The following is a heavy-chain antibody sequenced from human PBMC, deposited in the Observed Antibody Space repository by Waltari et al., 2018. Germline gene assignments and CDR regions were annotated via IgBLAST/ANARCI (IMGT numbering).Heavy chain of an antibody. CDR2: IKQDGSEK. D-gene: IGHD6-6*01. CDR3: ARGIFPGQLVEFFDY. Sequence: EVQLVESGGGLVQPGGSLRLSCAASGFTFSSYWMSWVRQAPGKGLEWVANIKQDGSEKYYVDSVKGRFTISRDNAKNSLYLQMNSLRAEDTAVYYCARGIFPGQLVEFFDYWGQGTLVTVSS. V-gene: IGHV3-7*03. J-gene: IGHJ4*02. CDR1: GFTFSSYW.